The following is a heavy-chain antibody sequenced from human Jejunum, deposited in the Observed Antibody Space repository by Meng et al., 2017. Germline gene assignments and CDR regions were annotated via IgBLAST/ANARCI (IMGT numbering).Heavy chain of an antibody. J-gene: IGHJ5*02. CDR1: GDSVSSNSAA. CDR2: TYYRSKWYS. V-gene: IGHV6-1*01. D-gene: IGHD3-22*01. Sequence: VQLQPSGPGLAHPSQPLSLTWAISGDSVSSNSAAWNWIRQSPSRGLEWLGRTYYRSKWYSDYAVSVKSRITINTDTSKNQLSLQLNSVTPEDTAVYYCARDESRLLRSWGQGTLVTVSS. CDR3: ARDESRLLRS.